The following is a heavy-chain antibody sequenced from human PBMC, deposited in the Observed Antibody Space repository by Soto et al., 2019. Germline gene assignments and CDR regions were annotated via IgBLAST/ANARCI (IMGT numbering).Heavy chain of an antibody. V-gene: IGHV3-30*04. D-gene: IGHD3-22*01. CDR3: ARDQYYYDGAGGSFDY. CDR2: ISYDGSNK. Sequence: QVQLVESGGGVVQPGRSLRLSCAASGFTFSSYAMHWVRQAPGKGLEWVAVISYDGSNKYYADSVKGRFTISRDNSKNTLYLQMNSLRAEDTAVYYCARDQYYYDGAGGSFDYWGQGTLVTVSS. J-gene: IGHJ4*02. CDR1: GFTFSSYA.